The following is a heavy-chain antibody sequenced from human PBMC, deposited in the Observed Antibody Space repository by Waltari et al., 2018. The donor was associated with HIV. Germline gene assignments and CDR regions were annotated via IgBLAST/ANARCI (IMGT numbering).Heavy chain of an antibody. CDR3: ARANVFLRFGEFSNYGMDV. J-gene: IGHJ6*02. CDR2: INTDGTTT. V-gene: IGHV3-74*01. D-gene: IGHD3-10*01. Sequence: EVRLVESGGDLVQPGESLRLSCASSGLPVSTYGMHGRRQAPGKGLVWVSLINTDGTTTTYADSVRGRFTISRDNAKNTLDLQMNSLKADDTAVYYCARANVFLRFGEFSNYGMDVWGQGTMVTVSS. CDR1: GLPVSTYG.